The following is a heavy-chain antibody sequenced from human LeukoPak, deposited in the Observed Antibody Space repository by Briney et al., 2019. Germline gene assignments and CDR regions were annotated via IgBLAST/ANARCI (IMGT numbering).Heavy chain of an antibody. V-gene: IGHV1-69*05. Sequence: SVKVSCKASGGTFSSYAISWVRQAPGQGLEWVGRIIPIFGTANYAQKFQGRVTITTDESTSTAYMELSSLRSEDTAVYYCASADSSGYPTSTYYFDYWGQGTLVTVSS. J-gene: IGHJ4*02. CDR2: IIPIFGTA. D-gene: IGHD3-22*01. CDR1: GGTFSSYA. CDR3: ASADSSGYPTSTYYFDY.